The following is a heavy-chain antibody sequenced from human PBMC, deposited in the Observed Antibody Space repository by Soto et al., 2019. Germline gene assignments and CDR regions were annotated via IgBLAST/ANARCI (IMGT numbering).Heavy chain of an antibody. V-gene: IGHV4-39*01. J-gene: IGHJ6*02. Sequence: KPSETLSLTCTVSGGSISSSSYYWGWIRQPPGKGLEWIGSIYYSGSTYYNPSLKSRVTISVDTSKNQFSLKLSSVTAADTAVYYCARRVATRQYYYYYYGMDVWGQGTTVTVS. D-gene: IGHD6-6*01. CDR2: IYYSGST. CDR1: GGSISSSSYY. CDR3: ARRVATRQYYYYYYGMDV.